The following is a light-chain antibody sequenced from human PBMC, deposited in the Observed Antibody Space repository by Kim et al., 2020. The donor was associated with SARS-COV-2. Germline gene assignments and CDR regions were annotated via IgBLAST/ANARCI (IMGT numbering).Light chain of an antibody. J-gene: IGLJ2*01. V-gene: IGLV2-11*03. CDR2: DVT. CDR3: CTFVGRRTNTLI. CDR1: SAEVYDFNY. Sequence: SVTISCTGTSAEVYDFNYVSWYQQRPGKAPKLMIYDVTQRPSGVPDRFSGSKSGDTASLTVSGLQTEDEAEYFCCTFVGRRTNTLIFGGGTQLTVL.